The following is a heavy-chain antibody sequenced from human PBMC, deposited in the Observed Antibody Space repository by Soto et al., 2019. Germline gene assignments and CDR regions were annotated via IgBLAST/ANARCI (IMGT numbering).Heavy chain of an antibody. CDR3: TTPNMTQAN. J-gene: IGHJ4*02. V-gene: IGHV3-15*01. CDR1: GFTFSNAW. CDR2: IKIKTDGGTT. Sequence: PGGSLRLSCAASGFTFSNAWMSWVRQAPGKGLEWVGRIKIKTDGGTTDYAAPVKGRFTISRDDSKNTLYLQMNSLKTEDTAVYHCTTPNMTQANWGQGTLVTVSS.